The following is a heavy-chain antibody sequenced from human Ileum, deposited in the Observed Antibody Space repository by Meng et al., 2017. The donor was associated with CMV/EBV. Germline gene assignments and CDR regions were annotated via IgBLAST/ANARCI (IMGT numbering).Heavy chain of an antibody. CDR2: IYDGETT. V-gene: IGHV3-53*01. J-gene: IGHJ4*02. D-gene: IGHD3-3*01. Sequence: GESLKISCEASGFTVSSNHMTWVRQAPGKGLEWVSVIYDGETTSYADSVKGRFFISRDNSKNTLYLQMNSLRVDDTAVYYCGTVPFWGGPTDTFWGQGTLVTVSS. CDR3: GTVPFWGGPTDTF. CDR1: GFTVSSNH.